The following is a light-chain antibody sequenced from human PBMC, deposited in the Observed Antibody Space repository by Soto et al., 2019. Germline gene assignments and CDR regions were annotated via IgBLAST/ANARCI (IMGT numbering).Light chain of an antibody. J-gene: IGLJ1*01. V-gene: IGLV2-11*01. CDR2: EVS. Sequence: QSALTQPASVSGSPGQSITISCTGTSSDVGAYNYVSWYQQYPGKAPKYIIYEVSSRPSGVPDRFSGSKSGSTASLTISGLQAEDEADYYCCSYAGSYSYVFGTGTKLTVL. CDR1: SSDVGAYNY. CDR3: CSYAGSYSYV.